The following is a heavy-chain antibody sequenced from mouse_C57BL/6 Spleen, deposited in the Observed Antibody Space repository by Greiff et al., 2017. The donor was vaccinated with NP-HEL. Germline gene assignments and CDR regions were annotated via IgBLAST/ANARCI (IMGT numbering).Heavy chain of an antibody. CDR2: IDPSDSYT. V-gene: IGHV1-69*01. D-gene: IGHD1-3*01. Sequence: QVQLQQPGAELVMPGASVKLSCKASGYTFTSYWMHWVKQRPGQGLEWIGEIDPSDSYTNYNQKFKGKSTLTVDKSSSTAYMQLSSLTSEDSAVYYWARISGPYAMDYWGQGTSVTVSS. CDR1: GYTFTSYW. CDR3: ARISGPYAMDY. J-gene: IGHJ4*01.